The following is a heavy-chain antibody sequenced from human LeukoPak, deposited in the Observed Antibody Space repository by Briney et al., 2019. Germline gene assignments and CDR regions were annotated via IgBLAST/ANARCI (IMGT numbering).Heavy chain of an antibody. D-gene: IGHD1-26*01. CDR1: GFTFRSHW. Sequence: GGSLRLSCAASGFTFRSHWMSWVRQAPGKGLEWVSSISSSSSYIYYADSVKGRFTISRDNAKNSLYLQMNSLRAEDTAVYYCARHSGSYYYYYGMDVWGQGTTVTVSS. CDR3: ARHSGSYYYYYGMDV. J-gene: IGHJ6*02. CDR2: ISSSSSYI. V-gene: IGHV3-21*01.